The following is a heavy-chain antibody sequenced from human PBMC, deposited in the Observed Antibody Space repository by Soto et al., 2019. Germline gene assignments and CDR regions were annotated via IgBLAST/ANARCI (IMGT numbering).Heavy chain of an antibody. Sequence: SETLSLTCTVSGDSIISHYWSWILQPPWKGLEWIGYIYYSGSTNYNSSLKSRVTISIDTSKNQLSLNLSSVTAADTAVYYCARRYCSSTSCYIYDPWGQGTLVTVSS. CDR1: GDSIISHY. CDR2: IYYSGST. V-gene: IGHV4-59*08. D-gene: IGHD2-2*02. CDR3: ARRYCSSTSCYIYDP. J-gene: IGHJ5*02.